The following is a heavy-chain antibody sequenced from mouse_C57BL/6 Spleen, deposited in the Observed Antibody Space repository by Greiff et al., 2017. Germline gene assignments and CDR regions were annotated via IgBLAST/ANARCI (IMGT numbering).Heavy chain of an antibody. V-gene: IGHV1-52*01. Sequence: VKLMESGAELVRPGSSVKLSCKASGYTFTSYWMHWVKQRPIQGLEWIGNIDPSDSETHYNQKFKDKATLTVDKSSSTAYMQLRILTSEYSAVYYCARSYDNGRYFDVWGTGTTVTVSS. D-gene: IGHD2-4*01. CDR3: ARSYDNGRYFDV. CDR1: GYTFTSYW. CDR2: IDPSDSET. J-gene: IGHJ1*03.